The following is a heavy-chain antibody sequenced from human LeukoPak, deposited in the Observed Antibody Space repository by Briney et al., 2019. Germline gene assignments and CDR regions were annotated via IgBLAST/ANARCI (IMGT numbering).Heavy chain of an antibody. J-gene: IGHJ6*02. CDR3: ARAKGTYYYDSSGYYHYYYYYGMDV. CDR1: GGSFSGYY. Sequence: PSETLSLTCAVYGGSFSGYYWSWIRQPPGKGLEWIGEINHSGSTNYNPSLKSRVTISVDTSKNQFSLKLSSVTAADTAVYYCARAKGTYYYDSSGYYHYYYYYGMDVWSQGTTVTVSS. CDR2: INHSGST. D-gene: IGHD3-22*01. V-gene: IGHV4-34*01.